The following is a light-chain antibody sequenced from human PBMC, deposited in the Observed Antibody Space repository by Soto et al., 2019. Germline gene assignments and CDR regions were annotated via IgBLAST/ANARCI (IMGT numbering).Light chain of an antibody. V-gene: IGLV2-8*01. CDR2: EVS. J-gene: IGLJ2*01. CDR3: ASYAGSDNVI. CDR1: SSDIGGFNF. Sequence: QSALTQPASVSASPGQSVTISCTGTSSDIGGFNFVSWYQQHPGKAPKLMIYEVSKRPSGVPDRFSGSKSANTASLTVSGLQTEDEADYYCASYAGSDNVIFGGGTKVTVL.